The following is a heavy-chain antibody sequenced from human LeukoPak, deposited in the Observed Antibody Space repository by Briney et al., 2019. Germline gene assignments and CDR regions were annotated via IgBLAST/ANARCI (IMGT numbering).Heavy chain of an antibody. Sequence: GGSLRLSCAASGFTFSSYWMSWVRQAPGKGLEWVANIKQDGSEKYYVDSVKGRFTISRDNAKNSLYLQMNSLRAEDTAVYYCARGALNYYGSGSYYRTRALDYYMDVWGKGTTVTISS. CDR1: GFTFSSYW. V-gene: IGHV3-7*01. D-gene: IGHD3-10*01. CDR3: ARGALNYYGSGSYYRTRALDYYMDV. J-gene: IGHJ6*03. CDR2: IKQDGSEK.